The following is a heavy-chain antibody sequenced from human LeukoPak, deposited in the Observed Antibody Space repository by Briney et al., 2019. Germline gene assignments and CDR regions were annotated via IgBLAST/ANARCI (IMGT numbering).Heavy chain of an antibody. V-gene: IGHV3-23*01. J-gene: IGHJ4*02. CDR3: AKKYSSSGYYFDS. CDR2: ISGSGGIT. D-gene: IGHD6-13*01. Sequence: GGSLRLSCVASGFTFSSFGMSWVRQAPGKGLEWVSIISGSGGITYYADSVKGRFTISRDNSKNTLYPQMNSLRAEDTAVYYCAKKYSSSGYYFDSWGQGTLVTVSS. CDR1: GFTFSSFG.